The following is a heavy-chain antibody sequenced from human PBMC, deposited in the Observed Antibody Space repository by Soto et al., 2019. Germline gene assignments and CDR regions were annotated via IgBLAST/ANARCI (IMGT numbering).Heavy chain of an antibody. D-gene: IGHD2-21*01. J-gene: IGHJ6*02. CDR3: ARGNIPKSYYYYGMDA. CDR1: GGTFSSYA. V-gene: IGHV1-69*13. Sequence: SVKVSCKASGGTFSSYAISWVRLAHGQGLEWMGGIIPIFGTANYAQKFQGRVTITADESTSTAYMELSSLRSEDTAVYYCARGNIPKSYYYYGMDAWGQGTAVTVSS. CDR2: IIPIFGTA.